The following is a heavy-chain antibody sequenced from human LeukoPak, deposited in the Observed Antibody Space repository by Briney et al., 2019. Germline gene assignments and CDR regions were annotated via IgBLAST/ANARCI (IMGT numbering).Heavy chain of an antibody. V-gene: IGHV3-21*01. Sequence: GGSLRLSCAASGFTFSSYSMNWVRQAPGKGLEWVSSISSSSSYIYYADSVKGRFIISRGNSKNTLYLQMNSLTPEDTAVYYCARAMDTAMGPYFDYWGQGTLVTVSS. CDR1: GFTFSSYS. CDR3: ARAMDTAMGPYFDY. J-gene: IGHJ4*02. D-gene: IGHD5-18*01. CDR2: ISSSSSYI.